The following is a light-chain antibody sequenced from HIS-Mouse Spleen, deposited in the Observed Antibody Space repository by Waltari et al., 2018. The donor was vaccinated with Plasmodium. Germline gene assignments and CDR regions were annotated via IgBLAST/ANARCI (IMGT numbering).Light chain of an antibody. V-gene: IGLV3-19*01. J-gene: IGLJ3*02. CDR1: SLRSYY. Sequence: SSELTQDPAVSVALGQTGRITFQGDSLRSYYASRYQQKPGQAPVLVIYGKNNRPSGIPDRFSGSSSGNTASLTITGAQAEDEADYYCNSRDSSGNHQVFGGGTKLTVL. CDR2: GKN. CDR3: NSRDSSGNHQV.